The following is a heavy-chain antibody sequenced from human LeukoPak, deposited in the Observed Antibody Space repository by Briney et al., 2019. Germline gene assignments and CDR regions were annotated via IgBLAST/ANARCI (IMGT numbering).Heavy chain of an antibody. CDR2: IYYSGST. Sequence: SETLSLTCTVSGGSISSYYWSWIRQPPGKGLEWIGYIYYSGSTNYNPSLKSRVTISVDTSKNQSSLKLSSVTAADTAVYYCARDGPPDILTGTYYGMDVWGQGTTVTVSS. D-gene: IGHD3-9*01. CDR3: ARDGPPDILTGTYYGMDV. CDR1: GGSISSYY. J-gene: IGHJ6*02. V-gene: IGHV4-59*01.